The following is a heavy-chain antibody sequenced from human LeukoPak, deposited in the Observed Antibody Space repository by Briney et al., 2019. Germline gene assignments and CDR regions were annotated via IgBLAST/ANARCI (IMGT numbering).Heavy chain of an antibody. CDR2: INHSGST. Sequence: SETLSLTCAVYGGSLSGYYWSWIRQPPGKGLEWIGEINHSGSTNYNPSLKSRVTISVDTSKNQFSLKLSSVTAADTAVYYCARRLRDSGYEAVDYWGQGTLVTVSS. J-gene: IGHJ4*02. CDR3: ARRLRDSGYEAVDY. D-gene: IGHD5-12*01. V-gene: IGHV4-34*01. CDR1: GGSLSGYY.